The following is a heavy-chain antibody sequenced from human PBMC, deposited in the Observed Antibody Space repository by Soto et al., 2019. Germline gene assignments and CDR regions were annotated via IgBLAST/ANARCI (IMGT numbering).Heavy chain of an antibody. CDR2: ISGSGGST. Sequence: GGSLRLSCAASGFTFSSYAMSWVRQAPGKGLEWVSAISGSGGSTYYADSVNGRFTISRDNSKNTLYLQMNSLRAEDTAVYYCAKDARGYDFWSGYPIDYWGQGTLVTVSS. V-gene: IGHV3-23*01. CDR1: GFTFSSYA. D-gene: IGHD3-3*01. J-gene: IGHJ4*02. CDR3: AKDARGYDFWSGYPIDY.